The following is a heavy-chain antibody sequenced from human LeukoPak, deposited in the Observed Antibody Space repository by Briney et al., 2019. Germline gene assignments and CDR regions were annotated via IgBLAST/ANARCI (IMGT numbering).Heavy chain of an antibody. CDR1: GGSISSSSYY. D-gene: IGHD6-13*01. CDR2: IYYSGST. CDR3: ARDSSSWYYFDY. J-gene: IGHJ4*02. Sequence: SETLSLTCTVSGGSISSSSYYWGWIRQPPGKGLEWIGSIYYSGSTYYNPSLKSRVTISVDTSKNQFSLKLSSVTAADTAVYYCARDSSSWYYFDYWGQGTLVTVSS. V-gene: IGHV4-39*07.